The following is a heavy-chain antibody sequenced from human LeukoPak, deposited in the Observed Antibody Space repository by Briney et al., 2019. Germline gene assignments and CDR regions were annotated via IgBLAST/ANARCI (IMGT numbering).Heavy chain of an antibody. CDR1: GFTFSSYA. V-gene: IGHV3-23*01. D-gene: IGHD4-17*01. Sequence: GGSLRLSCAASGFTFSSYAMSWVRQAPGKVLEWVSTIRGNGGNTDYADSVKGRFTVSRDNSNNTLYLQMNSLRAEDTAVYYCARRRYYGDYMALDYWGQGTLVTVSS. CDR2: IRGNGGNT. CDR3: ARRRYYGDYMALDY. J-gene: IGHJ4*02.